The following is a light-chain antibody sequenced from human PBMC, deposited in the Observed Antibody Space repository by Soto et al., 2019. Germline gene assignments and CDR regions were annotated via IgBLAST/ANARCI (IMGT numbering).Light chain of an antibody. CDR1: QTLSNSF. Sequence: EIVLTQSPGTLSLSPVERSILSCSASQTLSNSFIAWYQQKPGQAPRLLIYDTSSRATGVPDRYSASGSGTDFTLTISRLEPEDFAVFFCQQYGTSEIIFGQGTRLEIK. CDR2: DTS. V-gene: IGKV3-20*01. J-gene: IGKJ5*01. CDR3: QQYGTSEII.